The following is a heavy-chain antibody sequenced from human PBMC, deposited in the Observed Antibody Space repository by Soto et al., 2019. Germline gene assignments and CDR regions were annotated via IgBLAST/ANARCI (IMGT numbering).Heavy chain of an antibody. CDR3: ARDVGIRGDC. J-gene: IGHJ4*02. CDR2: ISYDGSNK. V-gene: IGHV3-30-3*01. Sequence: QVQLVESGGGVVQPGRSLRLSCAASGFTFSTYAMHWVRQAPGQGLEWVAVISYDGSNKYYADSVKGRFTISRDNSKNTLYLQMNSLRAEDTAVYYCARDVGIRGDCWGQGVLVTVSS. CDR1: GFTFSTYA. D-gene: IGHD2-15*01.